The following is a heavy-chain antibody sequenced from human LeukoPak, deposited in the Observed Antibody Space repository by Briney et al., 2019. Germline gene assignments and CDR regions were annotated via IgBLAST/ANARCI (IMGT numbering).Heavy chain of an antibody. D-gene: IGHD3-9*01. V-gene: IGHV3-11*01. J-gene: IGHJ4*02. CDR1: RFTFSDYF. CDR3: ARGKRYLDPRLFDY. CDR2: ISRSGSTI. Sequence: GGSLRLSCAASRFTFSDYFMSWIRQAPGKGLEWVSYISRSGSTIYYADSVKGRFTISRDNAKNSLYLQMNSPRAEDTAVYYRARGKRYLDPRLFDYWGQGTLVTVSS.